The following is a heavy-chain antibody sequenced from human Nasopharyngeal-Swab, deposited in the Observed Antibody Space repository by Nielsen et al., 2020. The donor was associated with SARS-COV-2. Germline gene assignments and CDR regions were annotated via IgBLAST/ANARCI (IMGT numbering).Heavy chain of an antibody. V-gene: IGHV1-69*02. J-gene: IGHJ6*02. D-gene: IGHD2-2*01. CDR3: ATSSGYIVVVPAAIRRYYGMDV. CDR2: MIPILGIA. Sequence: WVRQAPGQGLEWMGRMIPILGIANYAQKFQGRVTITADKSTSTAYMELSSLRSEDTAVYYCATSSGYIVVVPAAIRRYYGMDVWGRGTTVTVSS.